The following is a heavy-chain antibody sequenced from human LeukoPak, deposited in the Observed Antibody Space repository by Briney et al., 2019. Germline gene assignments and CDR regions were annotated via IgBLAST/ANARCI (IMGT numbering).Heavy chain of an antibody. J-gene: IGHJ5*02. V-gene: IGHV3-9*01. Sequence: GRSLRLSCGASGFTFDDYAGEWGRQARGKGVKWVSGISWNSGSIGHADSVKGRFTISRDNATTSLYLQMNSPRAAATAFYYCATANSFDPCGQGPLVTVSS. CDR1: GFTFDDYA. CDR3: ATANSFDP. CDR2: ISWNSGSI.